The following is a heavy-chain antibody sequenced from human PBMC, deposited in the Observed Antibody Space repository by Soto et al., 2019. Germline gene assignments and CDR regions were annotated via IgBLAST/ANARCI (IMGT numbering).Heavy chain of an antibody. D-gene: IGHD3-22*01. V-gene: IGHV1-69*13. CDR1: GGTFSSYA. CDR2: IIPIFGTA. J-gene: IGHJ5*02. CDR3: ARVDYYYDSSGYYSRIFDP. Sequence: SVKVSCKASGGTFSSYAISWVRQAPGQGLEWMGGIIPIFGTANYAQKFQGRVTITADESTSTAYMELSSLRSGDTAVYYCARVDYYYDSSGYYSRIFDPWGQGTLVTVSS.